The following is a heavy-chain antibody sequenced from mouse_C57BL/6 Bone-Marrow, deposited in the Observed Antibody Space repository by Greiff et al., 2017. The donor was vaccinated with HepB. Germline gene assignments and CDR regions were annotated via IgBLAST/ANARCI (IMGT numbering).Heavy chain of an antibody. CDR1: GYTFTSYG. CDR2: IYPRSGNT. D-gene: IGHD1-1*01. CDR3: ARCGSSYGFAY. J-gene: IGHJ3*01. V-gene: IGHV1-81*01. Sequence: QVQLQQPGAELARPGASVKLSCKASGYTFTSYGISWVKQRTGQGLEWIGEIYPRSGNTYYNEKFKGKATLTADKSSSTAYMELRSLTSEDSAVYFCARCGSSYGFAYWGQGTLVTVSA.